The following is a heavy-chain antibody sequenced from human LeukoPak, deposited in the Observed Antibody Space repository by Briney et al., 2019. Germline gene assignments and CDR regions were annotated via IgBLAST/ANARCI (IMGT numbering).Heavy chain of an antibody. J-gene: IGHJ5*02. Sequence: PGRSLRLPCAASGFTFSSYAMHWVRQAPGKGLEWVAVISYDGSNKYYADSVKGRFTISRDNSKNTLYLQMNSLRAEDTAVYYCARDQVPLGYCSGGSCYNWFDPWGQGTLVTVSS. CDR1: GFTFSSYA. CDR2: ISYDGSNK. CDR3: ARDQVPLGYCSGGSCYNWFDP. D-gene: IGHD2-15*01. V-gene: IGHV3-30-3*01.